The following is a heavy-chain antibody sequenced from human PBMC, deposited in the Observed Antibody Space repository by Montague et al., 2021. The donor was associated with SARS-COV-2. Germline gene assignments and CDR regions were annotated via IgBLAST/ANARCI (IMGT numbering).Heavy chain of an antibody. CDR2: INHSGST. CDR1: GGSFSGYY. CDR3: ARGRYSSSWYGTPNWFDP. Sequence: SETLSLTCAVYGGSFSGYYWSWIRQPPGKGLEWIGEINHSGSTNYNPSLKSRVTMSVDTSKNQFSLKLSSVTAADTAVYYCARGRYSSSWYGTPNWFDPWGQGTLVTVSS. D-gene: IGHD6-13*01. J-gene: IGHJ5*02. V-gene: IGHV4-34*01.